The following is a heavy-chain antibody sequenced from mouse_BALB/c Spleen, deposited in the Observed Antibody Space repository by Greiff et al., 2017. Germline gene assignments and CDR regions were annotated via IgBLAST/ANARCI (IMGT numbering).Heavy chain of an antibody. CDR3: SMITTRYAMDY. V-gene: IGHV14-4*02. D-gene: IGHD2-4*01. Sequence: EVQLVESGAELVRSGASVKLSCTASGFNIKDYYMHWVKQRPEQGLEWIGWIDPENGDTEYAPKFQGKATMTADTSSNTAYLQLSSLTSEDTAVYYCSMITTRYAMDYWGQGTSVTVSS. J-gene: IGHJ4*01. CDR1: GFNIKDYY. CDR2: IDPENGDT.